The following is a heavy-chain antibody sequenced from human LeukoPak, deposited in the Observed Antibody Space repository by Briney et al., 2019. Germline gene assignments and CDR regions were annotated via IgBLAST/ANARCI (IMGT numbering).Heavy chain of an antibody. J-gene: IGHJ3*01. D-gene: IGHD2-2*01. CDR3: AKRIDIAVVPEAATHQAFDV. CDR2: VSPGGVSP. V-gene: IGHV3-23*01. Sequence: GGSLRLSCVVSGLSFNKDVMSWFRQAPGKGLECVSSVSPGGVSPNHADSVKGRFTVSRDDSLNTLYLQMNSLRVDDTAVYYCAKRIDIAVVPEAATHQAFDVWGQGTMVTVSS. CDR1: GLSFNKDV.